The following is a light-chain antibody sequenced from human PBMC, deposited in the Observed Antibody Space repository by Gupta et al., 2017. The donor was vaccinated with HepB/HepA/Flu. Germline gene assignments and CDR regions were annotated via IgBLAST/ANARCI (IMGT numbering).Light chain of an antibody. V-gene: IGLV2-14*03. CDR1: SSDVGGYNY. CDR2: DVS. CDR3: SSYTSSSTFVV. J-gene: IGLJ2*01. Sequence: QSALTPPASVSGYPGTSITISCTGTSSDVGGYNYVSWYQQYPGKAPKLMIYDVSNRPSGVSNRFSGSKSGNTASLTISGLQAEDEADYYCSSYTSSSTFVVFGGGTKLTVL.